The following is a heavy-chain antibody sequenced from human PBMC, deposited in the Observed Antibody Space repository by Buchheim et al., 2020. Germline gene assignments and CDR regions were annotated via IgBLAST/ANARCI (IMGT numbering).Heavy chain of an antibody. J-gene: IGHJ5*02. Sequence: QVQLVESGGGVVQPGRSLRLSCAASGFTFSSYGMHWVRQAPGKGLEWVAVIWYDGSNKYYADSVKGRYTISRDTSKNTLYLQMNSLRAEDTAVYYCARDLGEGWFDPWGQGTL. CDR2: IWYDGSNK. CDR3: ARDLGEGWFDP. V-gene: IGHV3-33*01. CDR1: GFTFSSYG.